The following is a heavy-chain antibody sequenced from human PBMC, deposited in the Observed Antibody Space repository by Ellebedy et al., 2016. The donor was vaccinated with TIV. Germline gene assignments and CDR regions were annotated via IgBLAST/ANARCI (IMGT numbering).Heavy chain of an antibody. V-gene: IGHV4-59*01. J-gene: IGHJ4*02. D-gene: IGHD6-19*01. Sequence: MPSETLSLTCSVSYDSISSYYWSWIRQPPGKGLEWIGYISYSGSTNYNPSLKSRVTVSVDTSKNQFSLRLSSVTAADTAVYYCARDRIAVAGGVDYWGQGTLVTVSS. CDR2: ISYSGST. CDR3: ARDRIAVAGGVDY. CDR1: YDSISSYY.